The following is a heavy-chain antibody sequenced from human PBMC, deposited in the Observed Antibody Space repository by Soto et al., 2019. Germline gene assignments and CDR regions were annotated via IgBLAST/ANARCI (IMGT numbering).Heavy chain of an antibody. Sequence: QGKGREWMGWINPNSGGTNYAQKFRGWVTMTRDTSISTAYMELSRLRSDDTAVYYCARDRSAIEGSRDYYYGMDVWGQGTTVTVSS. J-gene: IGHJ6*02. D-gene: IGHD3-10*01. V-gene: IGHV1-2*04. CDR2: INPNSGGT. CDR3: ARDRSAIEGSRDYYYGMDV.